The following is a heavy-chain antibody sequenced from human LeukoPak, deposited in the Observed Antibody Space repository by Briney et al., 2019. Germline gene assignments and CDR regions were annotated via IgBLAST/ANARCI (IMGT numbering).Heavy chain of an antibody. Sequence: KCSQTLTLTCAISGDSVSSNGASWNWIRQSPSRGLEWLGRTYYRSQQWHSDYAPSVKGRITLNPDTSKNQFPLQLNSVTPEDTAVYYFARETDFGVVTNWGQGTLVTVSS. CDR1: GDSVSSNGAS. CDR3: ARETDFGVVTN. J-gene: IGHJ4*02. D-gene: IGHD3-3*01. CDR2: TYYRSQQWHS. V-gene: IGHV6-1*01.